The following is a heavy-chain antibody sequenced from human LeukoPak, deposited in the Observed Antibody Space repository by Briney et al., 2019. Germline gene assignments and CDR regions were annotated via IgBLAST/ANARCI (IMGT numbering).Heavy chain of an antibody. D-gene: IGHD3-22*01. CDR1: GFXFSDYY. Sequence: GGSLRLSCAASGFXFSDYYISWIRQAPGKGLEWVSYISSGSSYTNNADSVKGRFTISRDNAKNSLYLQMNSLRAEDTALYYCARDLPQIEYWGQGTLVTVSS. CDR3: ARDLPQIEY. J-gene: IGHJ4*02. CDR2: ISSGSSYT. V-gene: IGHV3-11*05.